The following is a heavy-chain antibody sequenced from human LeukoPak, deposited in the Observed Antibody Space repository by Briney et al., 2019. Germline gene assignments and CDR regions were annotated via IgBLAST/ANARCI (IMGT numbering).Heavy chain of an antibody. D-gene: IGHD2-21*02. J-gene: IGHJ4*02. Sequence: PSETLSLTCTVSGGSISSGSYYWSWIRQPAGKGLEWIGRIYTSGSTNYNPSLKSRVTISVDTAKNQFSLKLSSVAAADTAVYYCARGGYCGGDCYFYYWGQGTLVNVSS. CDR2: IYTSGST. V-gene: IGHV4-61*02. CDR3: ARGGYCGGDCYFYY. CDR1: GGSISSGSYY.